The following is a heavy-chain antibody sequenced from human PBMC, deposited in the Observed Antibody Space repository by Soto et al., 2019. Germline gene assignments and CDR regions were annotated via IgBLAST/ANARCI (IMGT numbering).Heavy chain of an antibody. V-gene: IGHV3-33*01. D-gene: IGHD1-26*01. J-gene: IGHJ5*01. CDR3: ARLAYSNFLGGLDS. Sequence: GGSLRLSCAASGFIFSAYGIHWVRQAPGKGLEWVAIVWNDGINKYYADSVKGRFTISRDNFKNTVDLQMNSLRVEDTAVYYCARLAYSNFLGGLDSWGQGTLVTVSS. CDR1: GFIFSAYG. CDR2: VWNDGINK.